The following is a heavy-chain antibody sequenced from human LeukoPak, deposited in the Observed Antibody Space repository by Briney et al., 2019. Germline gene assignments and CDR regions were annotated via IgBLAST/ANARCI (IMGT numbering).Heavy chain of an antibody. D-gene: IGHD6-13*01. V-gene: IGHV3-30*02. CDR2: IRDDGSNK. CDR3: ARDLRIAAAGYYYYYGMDV. Sequence: GGSLRLSCVASGFIFSNDGMNWVRQAPGKGLEWVAFIRDDGSNKYHADSVKGRFTISRDNSKNTLYLQMNSLRAEDTAVYYCARDLRIAAAGYYYYYGMDVWGQGTTVTVSS. J-gene: IGHJ6*02. CDR1: GFIFSNDG.